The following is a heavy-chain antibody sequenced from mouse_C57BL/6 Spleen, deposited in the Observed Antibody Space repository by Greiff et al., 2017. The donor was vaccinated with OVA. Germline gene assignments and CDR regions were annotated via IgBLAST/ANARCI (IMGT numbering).Heavy chain of an antibody. CDR1: GYTFTSYW. V-gene: IGHV1-55*01. J-gene: IGHJ4*01. Sequence: QVQLQQPGAELVKPGASVKMSCKASGYTFTSYWITWVKQRPGQGLEWIGDIYPGSGSTNYNEKFKSKATLTVDTSSSTAYMQLSSLTSEDSAVYYCARSRYDGYYGGAMDYWGQGTSVTVSS. CDR2: IYPGSGST. D-gene: IGHD2-3*01. CDR3: ARSRYDGYYGGAMDY.